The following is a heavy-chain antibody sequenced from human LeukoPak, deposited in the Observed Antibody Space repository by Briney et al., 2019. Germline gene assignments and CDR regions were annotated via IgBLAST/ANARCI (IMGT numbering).Heavy chain of an antibody. CDR1: GITVSSNY. CDR3: ARGIGSTVFFDH. CDR2: MYSGGNT. J-gene: IGHJ4*02. D-gene: IGHD4-11*01. V-gene: IGHV3-53*01. Sequence: GGSLRLSCAASGITVSSNYMSWVRQAPGKGLEWVSVMYSGGNTYYAGSVKGRFTISRDKSKNTLYLQMNSLRAEDTAVYYCARGIGSTVFFDHWGQGTLVTVSS.